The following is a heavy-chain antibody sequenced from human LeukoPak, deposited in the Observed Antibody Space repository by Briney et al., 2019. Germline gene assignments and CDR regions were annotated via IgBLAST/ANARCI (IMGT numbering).Heavy chain of an antibody. CDR2: ISYDGSKK. CDR1: GFTFSNYG. Sequence: GSLRLSCAASGFTFSNYGMHWVRQAPGKGLEWAAFISYDGSKKYYADSVKGRFTISRDNSKNTLYLQMNSLRTEDTAVYYCARGVVVVVPAATYFDYWGQGTLVTVSS. CDR3: ARGVVVVVPAATYFDY. D-gene: IGHD2-2*01. V-gene: IGHV3-30*03. J-gene: IGHJ4*02.